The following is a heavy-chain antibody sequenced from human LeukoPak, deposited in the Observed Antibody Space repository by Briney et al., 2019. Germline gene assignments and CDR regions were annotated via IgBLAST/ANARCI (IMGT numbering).Heavy chain of an antibody. CDR2: INHSGNN. Sequence: PSETLPLTCAVNGGSFSDHYWTWIRQPPGKGLEWIGEINHSGNNIYNPSLKRRVTMSVDTSKNQVSLKMTSVTAADTAVYYCARGKYYCSGGSYAAPLDSWGQGTLVIVSS. CDR3: ARGKYYCSGGSYAAPLDS. V-gene: IGHV4-34*01. D-gene: IGHD2-15*01. J-gene: IGHJ4*02. CDR1: GGSFSDHY.